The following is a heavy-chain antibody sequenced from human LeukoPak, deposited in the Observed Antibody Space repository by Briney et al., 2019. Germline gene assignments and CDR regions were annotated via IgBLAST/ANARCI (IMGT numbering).Heavy chain of an antibody. Sequence: GGSLRLSCAASGFTFSSYWMHWVRQAPGKGLVWVSRISNDGGNTSYADSVKGRCTISRDNSKNTLYLQMNSLRVEDTAVYFCAKAPVTSCRGAYCYPFDSWGQGTLVTVSS. CDR1: GFTFSSYW. J-gene: IGHJ4*02. D-gene: IGHD2-21*01. CDR2: ISNDGGNT. CDR3: AKAPVTSCRGAYCYPFDS. V-gene: IGHV3-74*01.